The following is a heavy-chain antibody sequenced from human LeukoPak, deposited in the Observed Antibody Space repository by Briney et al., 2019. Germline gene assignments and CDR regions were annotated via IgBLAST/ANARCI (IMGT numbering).Heavy chain of an antibody. CDR1: GGSISSSSYY. J-gene: IGHJ5*02. Sequence: SETLSLTCTVSGGSISSSSYYWGWIRQPPGKGLEWIGSIYYSGSTYYNPSLKSRVIISVDTSKNQFSLKLSSVTAADTAVYYCARHPNFGVVYNWFDPWGQGTLVTVSS. V-gene: IGHV4-39*01. CDR3: ARHPNFGVVYNWFDP. D-gene: IGHD3-3*01. CDR2: IYYSGST.